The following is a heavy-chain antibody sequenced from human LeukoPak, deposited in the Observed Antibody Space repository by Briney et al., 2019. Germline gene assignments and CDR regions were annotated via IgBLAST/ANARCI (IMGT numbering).Heavy chain of an antibody. D-gene: IGHD5-24*01. CDR3: ARGEMATAYDY. J-gene: IGHJ4*02. CDR2: ISSSSSYI. CDR1: GFTFSSYA. V-gene: IGHV3-21*01. Sequence: PGGSLRLSCAASGFTFSSYAMSWVRQAPGKGLEWVSSISSSSSYIYYADSVKGRFTISRDNAKNSLYLQMNSLRAEDTAVYYCARGEMATAYDYWGQGTLVTVSS.